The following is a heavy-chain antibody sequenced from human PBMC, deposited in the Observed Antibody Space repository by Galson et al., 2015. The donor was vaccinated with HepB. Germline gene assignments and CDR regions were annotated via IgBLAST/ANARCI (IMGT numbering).Heavy chain of an antibody. CDR1: GYTFTSYY. V-gene: IGHV1-69*02. D-gene: IGHD2-15*01. CDR2: IIPILGIA. J-gene: IGHJ5*02. CDR3: ASAGGYCSGGSCPTDNWFDP. Sequence: SVKVSCKASGYTFTSYYMHWVRQAPGQGLEWMGRIIPILGIANYAQKFQGRVTITADKSTSTAYMELSSLRPEDTAVYYCASAGGYCSGGSCPTDNWFDPWGQGTLVTVSS.